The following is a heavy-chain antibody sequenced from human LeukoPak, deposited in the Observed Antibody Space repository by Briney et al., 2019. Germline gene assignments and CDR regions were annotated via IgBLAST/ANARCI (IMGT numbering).Heavy chain of an antibody. CDR3: AKQDSSGWTANLDY. CDR2: ISGSGAST. CDR1: GFTFSSYW. Sequence: GGSLRLSCAASGFTFSSYWMSWVRQAPGKGLEWVSVISGSGASTYYADSVKGRFTISRDNSKNTMYLQMNSLRAEDTAVYYCAKQDSSGWTANLDYWGQGTLVTVSS. J-gene: IGHJ4*02. D-gene: IGHD6-19*01. V-gene: IGHV3-23*01.